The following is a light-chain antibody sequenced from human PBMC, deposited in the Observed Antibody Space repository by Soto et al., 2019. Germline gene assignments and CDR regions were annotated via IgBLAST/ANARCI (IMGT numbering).Light chain of an antibody. CDR2: DVT. Sequence: QSVLLQPVSVSGSSGQSITISRAGRSSDGGGYIYVSWYQQHPGKAPKLIISDVTNRPSGVSNRFSGSKSGNTASLTISGLQAEDEAEYYCSSYTSSTTFDFGTGTKVTVL. J-gene: IGLJ1*01. CDR3: SSYTSSTTFD. V-gene: IGLV2-14*03. CDR1: SSDGGGYIY.